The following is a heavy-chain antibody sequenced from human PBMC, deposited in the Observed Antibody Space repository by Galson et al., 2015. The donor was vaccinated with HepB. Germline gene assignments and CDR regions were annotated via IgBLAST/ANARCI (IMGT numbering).Heavy chain of an antibody. J-gene: IGHJ6*02. V-gene: IGHV7-4-1*02. Sequence: SVKVSCKASGYTFTNYAINWVRQAPGQGLEWTGWINTNTGEPTYAQAFTGRLVFSLDTSVTTAHLQISSLKPEDTAAYYCARVTSTHNFGRSRYSFYYYGMDVWGQGTTVTVPS. D-gene: IGHD1-20*01. CDR3: ARVTSTHNFGRSRYSFYYYGMDV. CDR2: INTNTGEP. CDR1: GYTFTNYA.